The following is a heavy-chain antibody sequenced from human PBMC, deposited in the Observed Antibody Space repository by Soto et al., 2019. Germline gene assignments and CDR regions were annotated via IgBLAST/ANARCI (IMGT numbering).Heavy chain of an antibody. V-gene: IGHV1-69*02. CDR2: IIPILRMA. CDR1: GGTFRFYT. Sequence: QVRLVQSGAEVKKPGSSVKVSCTASGGTFRFYTINWVRQVPGQGLEWMGRIIPILRMANFAQKFQGRVTMTADESTSTAYLDLRSLKSEDTAVYYCATNYGSGSTHFDYWGQGTLVTVSS. D-gene: IGHD3-10*01. J-gene: IGHJ4*02. CDR3: ATNYGSGSTHFDY.